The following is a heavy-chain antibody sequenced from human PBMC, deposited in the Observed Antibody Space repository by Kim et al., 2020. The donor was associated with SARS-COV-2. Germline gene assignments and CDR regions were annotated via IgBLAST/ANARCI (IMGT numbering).Heavy chain of an antibody. CDR2: IIPIFGTA. CDR1: GGTFSSYA. V-gene: IGHV1-69*13. J-gene: IGHJ5*02. D-gene: IGHD5-18*01. Sequence: SVKVSCKASGGTFSSYAISWVRQAPGQGLEWMGGIIPIFGTANYAQKFQGRVTITADESTSTAYMELSSLRSEDTAVYYCARGGYSYDLGWFDPWGQGTLVTVSS. CDR3: ARGGYSYDLGWFDP.